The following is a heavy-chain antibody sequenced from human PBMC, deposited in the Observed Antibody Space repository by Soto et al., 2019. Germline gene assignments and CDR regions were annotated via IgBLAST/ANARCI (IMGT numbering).Heavy chain of an antibody. J-gene: IGHJ4*02. D-gene: IGHD3-3*01. CDR3: VLLGVFDH. CDR1: GYTFTSYN. CDR2: SNSNSGNS. V-gene: IGHV1-8*01. Sequence: ASVKVSCKASGYTFTSYNINWVRQAPGQGLEWVAGSNSNSGNSDHAQKFQGRLTVTRDTSISTAYMGLSSLRSDDTAVYYCVLLGVFDHSGQGTLVTVST.